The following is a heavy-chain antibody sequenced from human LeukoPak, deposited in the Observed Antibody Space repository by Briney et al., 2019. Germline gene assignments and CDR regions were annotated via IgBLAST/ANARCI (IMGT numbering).Heavy chain of an antibody. CDR3: ARSGRSRFDY. V-gene: IGHV3-23*01. CDR2: FSGSGGST. Sequence: GGSLRLSCAAYGFTFSSYSMNWVRQAPGKGLEWVSAFSGSGGSTYYADSVKGRFTISRDDSKNTLYLQMNSLRAEDTAVYYCARSGRSRFDYWGQGTLVTVSS. J-gene: IGHJ4*02. D-gene: IGHD1-26*01. CDR1: GFTFSSYS.